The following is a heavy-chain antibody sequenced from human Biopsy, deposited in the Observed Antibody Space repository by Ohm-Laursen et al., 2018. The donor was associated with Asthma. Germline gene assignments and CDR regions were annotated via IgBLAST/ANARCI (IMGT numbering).Heavy chain of an antibody. CDR2: INSVFGTT. D-gene: IGHD2-2*01. CDR1: GGTFNTYV. Sequence: SSVKASCKSLGGTFNTYVIGWVRQAPGQGLEWMGGINSVFGTTTYPQKFQDRVTTTADDSTSTVYMELSSLRSEDTAVYYCARKAGSCISRTCYSLDFWGQGTLVTVSS. CDR3: ARKAGSCISRTCYSLDF. V-gene: IGHV1-69*01. J-gene: IGHJ4*02.